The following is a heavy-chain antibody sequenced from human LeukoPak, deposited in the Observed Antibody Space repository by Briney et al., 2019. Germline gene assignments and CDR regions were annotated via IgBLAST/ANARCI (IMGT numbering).Heavy chain of an antibody. V-gene: IGHV4-61*01. CDR1: GGSISSSSYY. CDR3: AKDPRYYYDSSGYQT. D-gene: IGHD3-22*01. CDR2: IYYSGST. Sequence: SETLSLTCTVSGGSISSSSYYWGWFRQPPGKGLEWIGYIYYSGSTNYNPSLKSRVTISVDTSKNQFSLKLSSVTAADTAVYYCAKDPRYYYDSSGYQTWGQGTLVTVSS. J-gene: IGHJ5*02.